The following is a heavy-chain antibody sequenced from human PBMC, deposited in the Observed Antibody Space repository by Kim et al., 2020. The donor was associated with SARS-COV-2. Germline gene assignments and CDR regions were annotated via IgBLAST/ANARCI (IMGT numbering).Heavy chain of an antibody. Sequence: GGSLRLSCAASGFTFSSYGMHWVRQAPGKGLEWVAVISYDGSNKYYADSVKGRFTISRDNSKNTLYLQMNSLRAEDTAVYYCAKEIRYYDILTGYSHYGMDVWGQGTTVTVSS. D-gene: IGHD3-9*01. CDR1: GFTFSSYG. V-gene: IGHV3-30*18. CDR2: ISYDGSNK. J-gene: IGHJ6*02. CDR3: AKEIRYYDILTGYSHYGMDV.